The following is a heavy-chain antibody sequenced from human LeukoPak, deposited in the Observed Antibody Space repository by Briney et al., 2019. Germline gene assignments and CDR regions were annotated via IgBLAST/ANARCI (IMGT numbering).Heavy chain of an antibody. V-gene: IGHV4-59*01. CDR2: IYYSGST. D-gene: IGHD2-2*01. CDR3: VRTLQLFGAMDV. J-gene: IGHJ6*04. CDR1: GASISMYY. Sequence: ETLSLACTVSGASISMYYSSWVRHPPGEWLEWVGYIYYSGSTKYNHFLTSRVTISVDTSKNQLSLKLSYVTVADRAVYYCVRTLQLFGAMDVWGKGTTVTVSS.